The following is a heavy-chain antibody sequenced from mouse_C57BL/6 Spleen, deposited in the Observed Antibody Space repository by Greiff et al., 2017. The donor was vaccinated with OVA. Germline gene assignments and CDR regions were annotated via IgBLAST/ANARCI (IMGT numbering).Heavy chain of an antibody. CDR3: ARGDYGNYGGWFAY. V-gene: IGHV1-64*01. CDR2: IHPNSGST. J-gene: IGHJ3*01. CDR1: GYTFTSYW. D-gene: IGHD2-1*01. Sequence: VQLQQPGAELVKPGASVKLSCKASGYTFTSYWMHWVKQRPGQGLEWIGMIHPNSGSTNYNEKFKSKATLTVDKSSSTAYMQLSSLTSEDSAVYYCARGDYGNYGGWFAYWGQGTLVTVSA.